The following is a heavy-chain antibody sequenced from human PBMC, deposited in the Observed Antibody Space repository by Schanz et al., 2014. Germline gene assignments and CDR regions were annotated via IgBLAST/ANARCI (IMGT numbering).Heavy chain of an antibody. Sequence: EVLLVDSGGGLVQPGGSLRLSCGASGFTFSAHAMSWVRQAPGKGLEWVSTIASGGSHTFYADSVTGRFTISRDNSKNTVYLQMNSLRAEDTAVYYCRLWFGELYYGMDVWGQGTTVTVSS. D-gene: IGHD3-10*01. J-gene: IGHJ6*02. CDR3: RLWFGELYYGMDV. V-gene: IGHV3-23*04. CDR1: GFTFSAHA. CDR2: IASGGSHT.